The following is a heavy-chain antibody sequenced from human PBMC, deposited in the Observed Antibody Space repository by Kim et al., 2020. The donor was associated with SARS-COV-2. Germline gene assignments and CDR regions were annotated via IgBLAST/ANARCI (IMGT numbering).Heavy chain of an antibody. D-gene: IGHD3-9*01. CDR2: IYYSGDT. J-gene: IGHJ5*02. V-gene: IGHV4-39*01. Sequence: SETLSLTCTVSGGSISSTNYYWGWIRQPPGKGLEWIGSIYYSGDTYYNPSLKSRVTISVDTSKNQFSLKLSSVTAADTAVYYCAPSPVLRYFDWTLSAYNWFDPWGQGTLVTVSS. CDR1: GGSISSTNYY. CDR3: APSPVLRYFDWTLSAYNWFDP.